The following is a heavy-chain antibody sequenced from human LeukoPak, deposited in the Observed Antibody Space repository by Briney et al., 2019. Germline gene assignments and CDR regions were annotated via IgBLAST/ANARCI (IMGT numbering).Heavy chain of an antibody. Sequence: GGSLRLSCAASGFTVSSNYMSWVRQAPGKGLEWVSVIYSGGSTYYADSVKGRFTISRDNSKNTLYLQMNSLGAEDTAVYYCASGYSSGWYPCQFDAWGQGTLVTVSS. D-gene: IGHD6-19*01. J-gene: IGHJ5*02. CDR2: IYSGGST. V-gene: IGHV3-53*01. CDR1: GFTVSSNY. CDR3: ASGYSSGWYPCQFDA.